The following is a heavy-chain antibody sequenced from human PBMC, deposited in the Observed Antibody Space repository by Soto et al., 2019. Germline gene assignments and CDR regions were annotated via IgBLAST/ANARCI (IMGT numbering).Heavy chain of an antibody. Sequence: QVQLVQSGAEVKKPGSSVKVSCKASGGTFSSYTISWVRQAPGQGLEWMGRIIPILGIANYAPKFQGRVTITADKATSTAYIELSSLRSEDTAVYYCATVDYGDYVLPYYYYMDVWGKGTTVTVSS. CDR2: IIPILGIA. CDR3: ATVDYGDYVLPYYYYMDV. J-gene: IGHJ6*03. D-gene: IGHD4-17*01. CDR1: GGTFSSYT. V-gene: IGHV1-69*02.